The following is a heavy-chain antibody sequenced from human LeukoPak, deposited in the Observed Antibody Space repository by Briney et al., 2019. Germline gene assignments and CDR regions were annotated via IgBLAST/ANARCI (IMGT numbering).Heavy chain of an antibody. Sequence: ASVKVSCKASGYTFTSYGISWVRQAPGQGLEWMGWISAYNGSTNYAQKLQGRVTMTTDTSTSTAYMELRSLRSDDTAVYYCARDVGYSSSWYLDYWGQGTLVTVSS. CDR2: ISAYNGST. CDR3: ARDVGYSSSWYLDY. CDR1: GYTFTSYG. J-gene: IGHJ4*02. D-gene: IGHD6-13*01. V-gene: IGHV1-18*01.